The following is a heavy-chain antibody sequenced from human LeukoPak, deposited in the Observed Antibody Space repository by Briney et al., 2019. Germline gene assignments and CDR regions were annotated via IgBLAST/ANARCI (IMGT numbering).Heavy chain of an antibody. CDR2: ISGSGSST. Sequence: TGGSLRLSCAASGFTFSTYAMSWVRQAPGKGLEWVSVISGSGSSTYYADSVKGRFTISRDNAKNSLYLQMNSLRAEDMALYYCAKACGGTCSDAFDIWGQGTMVTVSS. V-gene: IGHV3-23*01. D-gene: IGHD2-15*01. J-gene: IGHJ3*02. CDR1: GFTFSTYA. CDR3: AKACGGTCSDAFDI.